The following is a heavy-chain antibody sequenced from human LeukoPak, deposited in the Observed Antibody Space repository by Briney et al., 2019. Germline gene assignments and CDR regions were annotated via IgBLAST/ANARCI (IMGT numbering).Heavy chain of an antibody. CDR3: ASQVGVSGLPV. CDR1: GGSISSGGYY. CDR2: IYYSGST. Sequence: PSETLSLTCTVSGGSISSGGYYWSWLRQHPGKGLEWIGYIYYSGSTYYNPSLKSRVTISVDTSKNQFSLKLSSVTAADTAVYYCASQVGVSGLPVWGQGTMVTVSS. V-gene: IGHV4-31*03. J-gene: IGHJ3*01. D-gene: IGHD1-26*01.